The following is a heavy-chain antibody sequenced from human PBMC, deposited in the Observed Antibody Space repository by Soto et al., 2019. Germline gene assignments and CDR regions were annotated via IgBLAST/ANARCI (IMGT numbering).Heavy chain of an antibody. Sequence: QLQLQESGPGLVKPSETLSLTCTVSGGSISSRSYYWGWIRQPPGKGLEWIGSIYYSGNTYYTPSLKSRITISVDTSKNQFSLKLTSVTAADTAVYYCARRAPSRPFDYWGQGTLVTVSS. J-gene: IGHJ4*02. CDR1: GGSISSRSYY. V-gene: IGHV4-39*01. CDR2: IYYSGNT. D-gene: IGHD2-2*01. CDR3: ARRAPSRPFDY.